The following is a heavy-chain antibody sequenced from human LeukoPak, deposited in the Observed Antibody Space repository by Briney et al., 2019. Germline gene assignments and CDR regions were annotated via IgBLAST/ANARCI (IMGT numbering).Heavy chain of an antibody. CDR2: ISSSSSYI. J-gene: IGHJ4*02. V-gene: IGHV3-21*01. CDR3: ARGSLGYCSGGSCRPLDY. D-gene: IGHD2-15*01. CDR1: GFTFSGYA. Sequence: GGSLRLSCAASGFTFSGYAMSWVRQAPGKGLEWVSSISSSSSYIYYADSVKGRFTISRDNAKNSLYLQMNSLRAEDTAVYYCARGSLGYCSGGSCRPLDYWGQGTLVTVSS.